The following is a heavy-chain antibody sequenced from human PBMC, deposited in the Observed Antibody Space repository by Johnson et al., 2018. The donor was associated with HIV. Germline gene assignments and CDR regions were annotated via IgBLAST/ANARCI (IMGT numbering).Heavy chain of an antibody. D-gene: IGHD3/OR15-3a*01. V-gene: IGHV3-30-3*01. CDR1: GFTFSSYA. Sequence: VQLVESGGGVVQPGRSLRLSCAASGFTFSSYAMHWVRQAPGKGLEWVAVISYDGSNKYYADSVKGRFTISRDNSKNTLYLQMNSLRSEDTGVFYCAKGDLDCTDDFCYVDAFDMWGQGTMVTVSS. CDR3: AKGDLDCTDDFCYVDAFDM. J-gene: IGHJ3*02. CDR2: ISYDGSNK.